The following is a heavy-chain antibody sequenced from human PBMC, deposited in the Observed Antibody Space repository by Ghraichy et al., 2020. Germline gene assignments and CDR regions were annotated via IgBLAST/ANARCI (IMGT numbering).Heavy chain of an antibody. CDR3: ATSTHDWSIGY. V-gene: IGHV3-7*01. D-gene: IGHD3-9*01. J-gene: IGHJ4*02. CDR1: GFIFSSSW. Sequence: GSLRLSCAASGFIFSSSWMSLVRQAPGKGLEWVANIKQDGSEKFYVDSVKGRFTISRDNAKNSLYVQMNSLRAEDTAVYYCATSTHDWSIGYWGQGTLVTVSS. CDR2: IKQDGSEK.